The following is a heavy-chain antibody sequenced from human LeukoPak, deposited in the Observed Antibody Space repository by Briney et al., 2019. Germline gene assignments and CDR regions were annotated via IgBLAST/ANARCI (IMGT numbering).Heavy chain of an antibody. CDR2: IWYDGSNK. Sequence: GRSLRLSCAASGFTFSSYGMHWVRQAPGKGLEWVAVIWYDGSNKYYADSVKGRFTISRDNSKNTLCLQMNSLRAEDTAVYYCARDRRYSGYGDLDYWGQGTLVTVSS. V-gene: IGHV3-33*01. D-gene: IGHD5-12*01. CDR3: ARDRRYSGYGDLDY. CDR1: GFTFSSYG. J-gene: IGHJ4*02.